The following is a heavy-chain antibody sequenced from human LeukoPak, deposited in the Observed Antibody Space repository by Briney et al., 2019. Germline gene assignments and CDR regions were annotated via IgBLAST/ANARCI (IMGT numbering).Heavy chain of an antibody. V-gene: IGHV1-18*01. CDR1: GYTFTSYG. J-gene: IGHJ3*02. CDR3: ASPPMAYCGGDCPPRGAFAI. D-gene: IGHD2-21*02. CDR2: ISAYNGNT. Sequence: ASVTVSCKASGYTFTSYGISWVRQAPGQGLEWMGWISAYNGNTNYAQKLQGRVTMTTDTSTSTAYMELRSLRSDDTAVYYCASPPMAYCGGDCPPRGAFAIWGQETMVTVSS.